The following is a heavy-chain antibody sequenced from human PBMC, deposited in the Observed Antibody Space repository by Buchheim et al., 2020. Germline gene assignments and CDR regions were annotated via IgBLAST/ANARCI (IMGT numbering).Heavy chain of an antibody. J-gene: IGHJ5*02. Sequence: QVQLQQWGAGLLKPSETLSLTCAVYGGSSSGYYWSWIRQPPGKGLEWIGEINHSGSTNYNPSLKSRVTISVDTSKNPFSLKLSSVTAADTAVYYCARKGLVVVPAAFVRWFDPWGQGTL. CDR1: GGSSSGYY. CDR3: ARKGLVVVPAAFVRWFDP. D-gene: IGHD2-2*01. V-gene: IGHV4-34*01. CDR2: INHSGST.